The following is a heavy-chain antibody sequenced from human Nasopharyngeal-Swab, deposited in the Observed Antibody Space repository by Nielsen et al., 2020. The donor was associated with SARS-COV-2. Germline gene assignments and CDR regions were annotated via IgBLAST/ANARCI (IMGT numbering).Heavy chain of an antibody. J-gene: IGHJ4*02. CDR3: TSISERSSSRGFDY. D-gene: IGHD6-6*01. CDR2: IKSKTDGGTT. V-gene: IGHV3-15*01. CDR1: GFTFRNAW. Sequence: GESLKISCAASGFTFRNAWMSWVRQAPGKGLEWVGRIKSKTDGGTTDYAAPVKGRFTISRDDSKNTLYLQMNSLKTEDTAVYYCTSISERSSSRGFDYWGQGTLVTVSS.